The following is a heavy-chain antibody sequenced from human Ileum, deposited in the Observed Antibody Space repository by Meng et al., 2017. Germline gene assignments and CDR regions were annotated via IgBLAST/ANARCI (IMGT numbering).Heavy chain of an antibody. D-gene: IGHD5-18*01. CDR1: GNTFTSYA. CDR3: ARGDSYGYVGIDY. CDR2: INTNTGNP. V-gene: IGHV7-4-1*02. J-gene: IGHJ4*02. Sequence: QVPFVQSGYGLQKPGDSVKVSCKASGNTFTSYAINWVRKAPGQGLEWMGWINTNTGNPTYAQGFTGRFVFSLDTSVSTAYLQISSLKAEDTAVYYCARGDSYGYVGIDYWGQGTLVTVSS.